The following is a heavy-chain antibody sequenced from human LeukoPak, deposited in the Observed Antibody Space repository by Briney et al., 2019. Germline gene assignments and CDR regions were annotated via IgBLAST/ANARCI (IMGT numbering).Heavy chain of an antibody. Sequence: AGGSLRLPCAASGFTFDDYGMSWVRQAPGKGLEWVSGINWNGGSTGYADSVKGRFTISRDNAKNSLYLQMNSLRAEDTALYYCARGLYYYDSSGYYYLGYWGQRTLVTVSS. CDR2: INWNGGST. V-gene: IGHV3-20*04. CDR1: GFTFDDYG. CDR3: ARGLYYYDSSGYYYLGY. J-gene: IGHJ4*02. D-gene: IGHD3-22*01.